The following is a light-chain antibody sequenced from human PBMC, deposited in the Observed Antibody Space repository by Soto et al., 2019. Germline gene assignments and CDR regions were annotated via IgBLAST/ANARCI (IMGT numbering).Light chain of an antibody. CDR3: QSSDSSLSGWV. V-gene: IGLV1-40*01. CDR1: SSNIGAGYD. J-gene: IGLJ3*02. CDR2: GNS. Sequence: QSVLTQPPSVSGAPGQRVTISCTGSSSNIGAGYDVHWYQQLPGTAPKLLIYGNSNRPSGVPDRFSGSKSGTSASLAVTGLEPEDEADYYCQSSDSSLSGWVFGGGIKLPVL.